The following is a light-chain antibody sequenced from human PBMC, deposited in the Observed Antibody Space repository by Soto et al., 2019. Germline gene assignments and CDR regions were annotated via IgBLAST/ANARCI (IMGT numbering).Light chain of an antibody. Sequence: ETVLTQSPGTLSLSPGDRATLSCRASQSVSSDYLAWYQQKPGQAPRLLISGASKRATGIPARFSGSGSGTDFTLPISRLEPEDFAVYYCQQYDTFPRTFGQGTKVDIK. CDR1: QSVSSDY. J-gene: IGKJ1*01. V-gene: IGKV3-20*01. CDR2: GAS. CDR3: QQYDTFPRT.